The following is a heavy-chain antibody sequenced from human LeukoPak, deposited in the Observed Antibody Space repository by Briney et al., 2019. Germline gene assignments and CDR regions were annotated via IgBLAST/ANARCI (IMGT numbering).Heavy chain of an antibody. D-gene: IGHD3-9*01. J-gene: IGHJ4*02. CDR2: IRYDGSNK. CDR1: RFTFSSYG. V-gene: IGHV3-30*02. CDR3: AKISAVNYDILTGYPRQENTFDY. Sequence: GGSLRLSCAASRFTFSSYGMHWVRQAPGKGLEWVAFIRYDGSNKYYADSVKGRFTISRDNSKNTLYLQMNSLRAEDTAVYYCAKISAVNYDILTGYPRQENTFDYWGQGTLVTVSS.